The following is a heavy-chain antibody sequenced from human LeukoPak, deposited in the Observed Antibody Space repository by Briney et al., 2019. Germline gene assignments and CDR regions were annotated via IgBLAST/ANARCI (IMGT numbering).Heavy chain of an antibody. J-gene: IGHJ4*02. V-gene: IGHV4-59*01. D-gene: IGHD4-17*01. Sequence: SETLSLACTVSGGSISSYYWSWIRQPPGKGLEWIGYIYYSGSTNYNPSLKSRVTISVDTSKNQFSLKLSSVTAADTAVYYCARVPRTTVPSRYFDYWGQGTLVTVSS. CDR1: GGSISSYY. CDR2: IYYSGST. CDR3: ARVPRTTVPSRYFDY.